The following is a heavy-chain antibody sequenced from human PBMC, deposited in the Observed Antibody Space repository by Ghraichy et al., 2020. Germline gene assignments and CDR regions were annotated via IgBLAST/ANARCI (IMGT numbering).Heavy chain of an antibody. V-gene: IGHV3-48*01. D-gene: IGHD4-11*01. CDR2: ITSSSGTT. CDR3: AREDYSNYGFEY. Sequence: GESLNISCAASGFTFSIYSMNWVRQAPGKGLEWLSYITSSSGTTSYADSVRGRFTISRDNAKNSLYLQMNSLRAEDTAVYYCAREDYSNYGFEYWGQGTLVTVSS. CDR1: GFTFSIYS. J-gene: IGHJ4*02.